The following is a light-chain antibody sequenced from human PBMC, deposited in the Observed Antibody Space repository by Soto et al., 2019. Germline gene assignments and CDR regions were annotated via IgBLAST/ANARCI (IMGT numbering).Light chain of an antibody. V-gene: IGKV1-5*03. CDR1: QTISSW. CDR2: KAS. Sequence: DIPMTQSPSTLSGSVGDRVTITCRASQTISSWLAWYQQKPGKAPKLLIYKASTLKSGVPSRFSGSGSGTEFTLTISSLQPDDXATXXCQHYNSYSEAFGQGTKVELK. CDR3: QHYNSYSEA. J-gene: IGKJ1*01.